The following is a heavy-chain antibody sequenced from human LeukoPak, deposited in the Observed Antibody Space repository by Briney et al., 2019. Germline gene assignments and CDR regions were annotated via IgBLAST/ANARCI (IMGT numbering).Heavy chain of an antibody. J-gene: IGHJ3*02. CDR3: ARELRDAFDI. CDR2: IYYSGST. Sequence: PSETLSLTCTVSGGSISSYYWSWIRQPPGKGLEWIGYIYYSGSTNYYPSLKSRVTISVDTSKNQFSLKLSSVTAADTAVYYCARELRDAFDIWGQGTMVTVSS. V-gene: IGHV4-59*01. CDR1: GGSISSYY.